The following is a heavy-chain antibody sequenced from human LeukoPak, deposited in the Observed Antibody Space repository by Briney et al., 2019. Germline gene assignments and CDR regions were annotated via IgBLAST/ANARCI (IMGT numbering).Heavy chain of an antibody. J-gene: IGHJ4*02. CDR3: ARDRVYSYPHFGVVLRD. CDR1: GGSISSSNW. V-gene: IGHV4-4*02. D-gene: IGHD3-3*01. CDR2: IYHSGST. Sequence: SETLSLTCAVSGGSISSSNWWSWVRQPPGKGLEWIGEIYHSGSTYYNPSLKSRVTISVDRSKNQFSLKLSSVTAEDTAVYYCARDRVYSYPHFGVVLRDWGQGTLVTVSS.